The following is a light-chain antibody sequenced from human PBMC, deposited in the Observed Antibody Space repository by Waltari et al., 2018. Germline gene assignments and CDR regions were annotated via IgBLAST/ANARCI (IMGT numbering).Light chain of an antibody. V-gene: IGKV1-39*01. J-gene: IGKJ1*01. CDR3: QQSYNTPRT. CDR2: AAS. Sequence: DIQMTQSPSSLSASVGDRVTITCRASQTISSYLSWYQQKPGKAPNLLIYAASSLQSGVPSRLSGSGSWTDFTLTISRLQPEDFSTYYCQQSYNTPRTFGQGTKVEV. CDR1: QTISSY.